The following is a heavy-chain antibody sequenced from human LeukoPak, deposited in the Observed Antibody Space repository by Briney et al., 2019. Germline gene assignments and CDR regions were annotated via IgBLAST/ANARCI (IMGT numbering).Heavy chain of an antibody. V-gene: IGHV3-53*01. J-gene: IGHJ3*02. CDR2: VYSDGST. D-gene: IGHD1-26*01. CDR1: DFTVSRNY. CDR3: ARELRENGAFDI. Sequence: GGSLRLSCAASDFTVSRNYMTWVRQAPGKGLEWVSEVYSDGSTYYAASVKGRFSISRDNSKNTVYLQMNSLRAEDTAVYYCARELRENGAFDIWGQGTMVTVSS.